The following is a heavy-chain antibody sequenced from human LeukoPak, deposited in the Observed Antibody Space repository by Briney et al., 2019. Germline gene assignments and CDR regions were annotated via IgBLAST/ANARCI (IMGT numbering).Heavy chain of an antibody. CDR2: INSDGSST. CDR3: ARDRMGYYYFDY. Sequence: PGGSLRLSCAASGSTLSRYWMHWVRQAPGKGLVWVSRINSDGSSTNYADSVKGRFTISRDNSKNTLYLQMNSLRAEDTAVYYCARDRMGYYYFDYWGQGTLVTVSS. CDR1: GSTLSRYW. V-gene: IGHV3-74*01. J-gene: IGHJ4*02. D-gene: IGHD1-26*01.